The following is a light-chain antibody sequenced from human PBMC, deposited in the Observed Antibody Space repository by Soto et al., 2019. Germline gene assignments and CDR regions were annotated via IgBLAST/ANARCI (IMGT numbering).Light chain of an antibody. CDR3: QQYHSDPIT. V-gene: IGKV4-1*01. J-gene: IGKJ5*01. Sequence: DFLMTQSPDSLAVSLGDGATIDFKSSQSCLSSSDNKNYLAWFQQKPGQPPKLLIYWASTRKSGVPDRFSGSGSGTDFTLTITSLQAEDVAVYYCQQYHSDPITFGQGTRLEI. CDR2: WAS. CDR1: QSCLSSSDNKNY.